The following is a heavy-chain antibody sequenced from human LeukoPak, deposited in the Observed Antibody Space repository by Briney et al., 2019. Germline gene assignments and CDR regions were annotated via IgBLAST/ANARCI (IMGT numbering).Heavy chain of an antibody. D-gene: IGHD5-12*01. Sequence: GGSLRLSCAVSGFTVNNNYMSWVRQAPGKGLEWVSLIYSDGSTYYADSVKGRFTISRDNSKNTLYFQMNSLRAEDTAVYYCARSYRGYDSSHFDYWGQGTLVTVSS. CDR3: ARSYRGYDSSHFDY. V-gene: IGHV3-53*01. CDR1: GFTVNNNY. J-gene: IGHJ4*02. CDR2: IYSDGST.